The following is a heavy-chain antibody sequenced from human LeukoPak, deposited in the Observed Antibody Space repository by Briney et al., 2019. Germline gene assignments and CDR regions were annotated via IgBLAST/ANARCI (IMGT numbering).Heavy chain of an antibody. CDR3: AKCLGPTETQFDY. Sequence: GGSLRLSCAASGFTFSSYEMNWVRQAPGKGLEWVAVISYDGTTKYYGDSVKGRFTISRDNSKNTLYLQMNSLRAEDTAIYYCAKCLGPTETQFDYWGQGTLVTVSS. J-gene: IGHJ4*02. D-gene: IGHD1-26*01. CDR2: ISYDGTTK. V-gene: IGHV3-30*18. CDR1: GFTFSSYE.